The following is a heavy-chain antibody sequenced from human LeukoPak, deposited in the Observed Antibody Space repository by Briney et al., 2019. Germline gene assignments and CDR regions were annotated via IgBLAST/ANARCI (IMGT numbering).Heavy chain of an antibody. CDR3: AKDHRYCSGGSCYGADY. CDR1: GFSFSSYG. V-gene: IGHV3-30*02. Sequence: PGGSLRLSCGASGFSFSSYGMNWVRRAPGKGLEWVAFIRYDGSNKYYADSVKGRFTISRDDSKNTLYLQMNSLRPEDTAVYYCAKDHRYCSGGSCYGADYWGQGTLVTVSS. D-gene: IGHD2-15*01. J-gene: IGHJ4*02. CDR2: IRYDGSNK.